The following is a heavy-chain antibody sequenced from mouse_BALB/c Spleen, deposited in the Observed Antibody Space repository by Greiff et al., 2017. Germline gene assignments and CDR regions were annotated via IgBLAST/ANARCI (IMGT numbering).Heavy chain of an antibody. CDR1: GYTFSSYW. V-gene: IGHV1-9*01. J-gene: IGHJ1*01. D-gene: IGHD2-3*01. Sequence: QVQLKQSGAELMKPGASVKISCKATGYTFSSYWIEWVKQRPGHGLEWIGEILPGSGSTNYNEKFKGKATFTADTSSNTAYMQLSSLTSEDSAVYYCARRYDGYYGYWYFDVWGAGTTVTVSS. CDR3: ARRYDGYYGYWYFDV. CDR2: ILPGSGST.